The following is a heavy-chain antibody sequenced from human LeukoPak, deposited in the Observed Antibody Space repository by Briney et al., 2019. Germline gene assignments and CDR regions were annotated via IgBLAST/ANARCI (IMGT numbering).Heavy chain of an antibody. V-gene: IGHV4-34*01. CDR1: GGFFSGYY. Sequence: PSETLSLTCAVYGGFFSGYYWSWIRQPPGKGLEWIGEINHSGSTNYNPSLKSRVTISVDTSKNQFSLKLSSVTAADTAVYYCARGVVVPAARYYYYYGMDVWGQGTTVTVSS. CDR3: ARGVVVPAARYYYYYGMDV. D-gene: IGHD2-2*01. CDR2: INHSGST. J-gene: IGHJ6*02.